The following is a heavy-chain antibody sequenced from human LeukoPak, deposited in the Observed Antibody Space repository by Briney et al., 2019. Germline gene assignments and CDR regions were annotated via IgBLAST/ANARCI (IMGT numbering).Heavy chain of an antibody. CDR1: GFTFSNAW. CDR2: IKSKTDGGTT. CDR3: TTAGSYSGDAFDI. V-gene: IGHV3-15*01. D-gene: IGHD1-26*01. Sequence: GGSLRLSCAASGFTFSNAWMSWVRQAPGKGLEWVGRIKSKTDGGTTDYAAPVKGRFTISRDDSKNTLYLQMNSLKTEDTAVYYCTTAGSYSGDAFDIWGQGTMVTVSS. J-gene: IGHJ3*02.